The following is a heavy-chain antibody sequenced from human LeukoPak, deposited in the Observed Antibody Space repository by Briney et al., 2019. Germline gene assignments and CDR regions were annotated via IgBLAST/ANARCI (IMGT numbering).Heavy chain of an antibody. CDR3: ARDIRGWFDP. Sequence: PGGSPRLSCVASGFTFSSHWMSWVRQAPGKGLEWVANIDQDGSEKYHVDSVKGRFTISRDNAKNSLYLQMNSLRGEDTAVYYCARDIRGWFDPWGQGTLVTVSS. J-gene: IGHJ5*02. CDR1: GFTFSSHW. D-gene: IGHD3-10*01. CDR2: IDQDGSEK. V-gene: IGHV3-7*01.